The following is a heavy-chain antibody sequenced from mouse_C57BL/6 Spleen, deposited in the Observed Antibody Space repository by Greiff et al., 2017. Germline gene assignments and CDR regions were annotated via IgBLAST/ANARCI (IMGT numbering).Heavy chain of an antibody. CDR3: ARDPDY. J-gene: IGHJ2*01. V-gene: IGHV3-6*01. CDR2: ISYDGSN. Sequence: EVKLMESGPGLVKPSQSLSLTCSVTGYSITSGYYWNWIPQFPGNKLEWMGYISYDGSNNYNPSLKNRISITRDTSKNQFFLKLNSVTTEDTATYYCARDPDYWGQGTTLTVSS. CDR1: GYSITSGYY.